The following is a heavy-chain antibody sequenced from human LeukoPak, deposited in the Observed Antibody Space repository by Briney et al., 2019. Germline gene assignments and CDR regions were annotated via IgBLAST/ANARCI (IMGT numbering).Heavy chain of an antibody. D-gene: IGHD2-2*01. Sequence: AETLSLTCTVSGGSISSYYWSWLRQPPGKGVEWIGYIYTSGSTNYYPSLKRRVTISVHTSKHHFSLKLTSVTAADTAVYYCARRRGYCSSTSCPFDPWGQGTLVTVSS. CDR1: GGSISSYY. J-gene: IGHJ5*02. V-gene: IGHV4-4*09. CDR2: IYTSGST. CDR3: ARRRGYCSSTSCPFDP.